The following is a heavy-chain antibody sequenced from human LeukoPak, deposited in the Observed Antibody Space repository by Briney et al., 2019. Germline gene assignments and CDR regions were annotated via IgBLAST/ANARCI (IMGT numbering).Heavy chain of an antibody. CDR3: ARDSRAYGGGNDY. CDR1: GFTFSNAW. Sequence: GGSLRLSCAGSGFTFSNAWVSWVRQAPGKGLQWVGRIKSKTDGGTIDYAAPVKGRFTISRTNSKNTLYLQMNSLRAEDTAVYYCARDSRAYGGGNDYWGQGTLVTVSS. J-gene: IGHJ4*02. CDR2: IKSKTDGGTI. D-gene: IGHD3-16*01. V-gene: IGHV3-15*01.